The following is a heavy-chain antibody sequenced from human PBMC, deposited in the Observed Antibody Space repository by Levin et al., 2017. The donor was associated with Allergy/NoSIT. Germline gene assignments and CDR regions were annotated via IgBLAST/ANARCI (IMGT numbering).Heavy chain of an antibody. D-gene: IGHD2-15*01. V-gene: IGHV2-5*02. CDR2: IYWDDDK. CDR1: GFSLATTGVG. CDR3: ARSEEYCGGGRCDPFDQ. Sequence: SGPTLVKPTQTLTLTCTFSGFSLATTGVGVGWIRQPPGKALEWLAVIYWDDDKGYSPSLKSRLTITKDASKNQVVLRMANMDPLDTGTYYCARSEEYCGGGRCDPFDQWGQGTLVTVSS. J-gene: IGHJ4*02.